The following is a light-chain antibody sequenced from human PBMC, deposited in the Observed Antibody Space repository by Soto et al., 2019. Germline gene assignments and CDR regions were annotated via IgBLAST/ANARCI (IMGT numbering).Light chain of an antibody. CDR3: NSYTRSSTWV. Sequence: QSVLTQPASVSGSPGQSITISCTGTNSDIGSYNYVSWYQQHPGKAPKLMIYEVSNRPSGVSNRFSGSKSGNTASLTISGLQAEDEGDYYCNSYTRSSTWVFGGGTKVTVL. V-gene: IGLV2-14*01. J-gene: IGLJ3*02. CDR2: EVS. CDR1: NSDIGSYNY.